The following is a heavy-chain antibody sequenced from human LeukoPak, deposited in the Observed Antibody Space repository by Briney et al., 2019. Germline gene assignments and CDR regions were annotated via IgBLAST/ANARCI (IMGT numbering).Heavy chain of an antibody. D-gene: IGHD3-16*01. J-gene: IGHJ4*02. CDR3: AREPPGGGFDY. Sequence: GGSLRLSCTASGFTVSSDYMSWVRQAPGKGLEWVSVVYSGGNTYYADSVKGRFTISRDNSKNTLYLQMNSLRAENTAVYYCAREPPGGGFDYWGQGTLVTVSS. V-gene: IGHV3-66*01. CDR2: VYSGGNT. CDR1: GFTVSSDY.